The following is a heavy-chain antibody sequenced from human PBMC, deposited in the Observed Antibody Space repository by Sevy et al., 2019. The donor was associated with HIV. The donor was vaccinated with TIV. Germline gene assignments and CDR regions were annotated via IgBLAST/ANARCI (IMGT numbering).Heavy chain of an antibody. CDR3: AREDGSRQYFQY. V-gene: IGHV3-48*03. CDR1: GFTFSSYE. CDR2: ISNSGSII. J-gene: IGHJ1*01. Sequence: GGSLRLPCVASGFTFSSYEMNWVRQAPGKGLEWVSYISNSGSIIYYEDSVKGRFIISRDNAKNSLYLQMNSLRAEDTAVYYCAREDGSRQYFQYWGQGTLVTVSS. D-gene: IGHD6-13*01.